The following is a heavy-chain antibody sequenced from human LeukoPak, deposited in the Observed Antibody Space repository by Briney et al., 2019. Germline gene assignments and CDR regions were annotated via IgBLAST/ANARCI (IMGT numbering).Heavy chain of an antibody. CDR1: GGSISSGDYY. V-gene: IGHV4-30-4*01. CDR3: ARKPKDCSGGTCYWYYFDY. CDR2: IYYSGST. Sequence: SETLSLTCTVSGGSISSGDYYWSWIRQPPGKGLEWIGYIYYSGSTYYNPSLKSRVTISLDTSKNQFSLNLSSVTAADTAVYYCARKPKDCSGGTCYWYYFDYWGQGTLVTVSS. D-gene: IGHD2-15*01. J-gene: IGHJ4*02.